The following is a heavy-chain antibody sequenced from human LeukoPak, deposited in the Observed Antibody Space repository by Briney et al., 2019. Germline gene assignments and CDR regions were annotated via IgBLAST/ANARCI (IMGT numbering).Heavy chain of an antibody. CDR2: INHSGST. CDR1: GGSFSGYY. D-gene: IGHD3-10*01. J-gene: IGHJ6*03. Sequence: SETLSLTCAVYGGSFSGYYWSWIRQPPGKGLEWTGEINHSGSTNYNPSLKSRVTISVDTSKNQSSLKLSSVTAADTAVYYCARARPYYYGSGSNYYYYMDVWGKGTTVTVSS. CDR3: ARARPYYYGSGSNYYYYMDV. V-gene: IGHV4-34*01.